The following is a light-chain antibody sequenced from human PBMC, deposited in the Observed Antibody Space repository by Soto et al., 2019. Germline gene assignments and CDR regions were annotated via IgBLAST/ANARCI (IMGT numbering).Light chain of an antibody. CDR1: QGISSH. V-gene: IGKV1-9*01. CDR2: AAS. J-gene: IGKJ4*01. Sequence: DIQLTQSPSFLSASVGDRVTITCRASQGISSHLAWFQQKPGKAPKLLIYAASTLQSGAPSGFSGSGSGTEFTLTISSLQPEHFATYYCQHLNSYPLTFGEGTKVEIK. CDR3: QHLNSYPLT.